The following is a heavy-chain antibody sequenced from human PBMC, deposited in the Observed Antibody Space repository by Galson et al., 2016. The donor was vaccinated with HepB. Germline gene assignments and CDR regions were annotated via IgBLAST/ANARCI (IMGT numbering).Heavy chain of an antibody. V-gene: IGHV3-15*01. CDR2: IKSKTDGGTT. J-gene: IGHJ6*02. CDR1: GFTFSNAW. D-gene: IGHD6-13*01. Sequence: SLRLSCAASGFTFSNAWMIWVRQAPGKGLEWVGRIKSKTDGGTTDYAAPVKGRFTISRDNSKSTLYLQMNSLRTEDTALYWCAKDLGSIWYYYDYGMDVWGQGTTVTVSS. CDR3: AKDLGSIWYYYDYGMDV.